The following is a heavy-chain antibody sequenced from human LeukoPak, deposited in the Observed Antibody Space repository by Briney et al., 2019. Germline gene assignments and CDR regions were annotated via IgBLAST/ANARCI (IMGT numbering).Heavy chain of an antibody. V-gene: IGHV3-20*04. CDR1: GFTFDDYG. Sequence: GGSLRLSCAASGFTFDDYGMSWVRQAPGKGLEWVSGINWNGGSTGCADSVKGRFTISRDNAKNSLYLQMDSLRAEDTALYYCARDHDSSGSLDLDVWGKGTTVTVSS. D-gene: IGHD3-22*01. J-gene: IGHJ6*04. CDR3: ARDHDSSGSLDLDV. CDR2: INWNGGST.